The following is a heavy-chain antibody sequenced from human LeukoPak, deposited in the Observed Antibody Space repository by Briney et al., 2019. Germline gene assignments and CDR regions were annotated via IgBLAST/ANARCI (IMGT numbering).Heavy chain of an antibody. D-gene: IGHD2-8*01. V-gene: IGHV4-34*01. CDR1: GGSFSGYY. Sequence: PPETLSLTCTVYGGSFSGYYWTWIRQTPGKGLEWIGEINYSGGTNYSPSLKSRVTLSVDTSKNEFSLTLKSVTAADTAVYYCARGVVLMVYASFDFWGQGTPATVSS. CDR3: ARGVVLMVYASFDF. CDR2: INYSGGT. J-gene: IGHJ4*02.